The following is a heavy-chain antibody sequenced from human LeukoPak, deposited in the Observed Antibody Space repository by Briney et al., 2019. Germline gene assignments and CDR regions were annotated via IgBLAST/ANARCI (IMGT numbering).Heavy chain of an antibody. D-gene: IGHD2-2*01. CDR1: GGTFSSYT. CDR3: ARAGHWGSSTSSNYMDV. Sequence: ASVKVSCKASGGTFSSYTISWVRQAPGQGLEWMGRIIPILGIANYAQKFQGRVTITADKSTSTAYMELSSLRSEDTAVYSCARAGHWGSSTSSNYMDVWGKGTTVTVSS. V-gene: IGHV1-69*02. J-gene: IGHJ6*03. CDR2: IIPILGIA.